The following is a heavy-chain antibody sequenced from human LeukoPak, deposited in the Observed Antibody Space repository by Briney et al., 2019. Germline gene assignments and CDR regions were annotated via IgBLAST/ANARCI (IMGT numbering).Heavy chain of an antibody. V-gene: IGHV4-31*03. CDR2: NYYSGSA. CDR3: ARGTLRLFDY. D-gene: IGHD5/OR15-5a*01. Sequence: SETLSLTCTVSGGSISGGGHYWSWIRQHPAKGLEWIGYNYYSGSAYYNPSLESRVTISIDTSKNQFSLKLTSVTAADTAVYFCARGTLRLFDYWGQGTLVTVSS. J-gene: IGHJ4*02. CDR1: GGSISGGGHY.